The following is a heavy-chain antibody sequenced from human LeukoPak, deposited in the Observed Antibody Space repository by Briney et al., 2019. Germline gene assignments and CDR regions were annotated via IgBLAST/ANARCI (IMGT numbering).Heavy chain of an antibody. CDR2: IKQDGSEK. D-gene: IGHD6-19*01. Sequence: GGSLRLSCAASGFTFSSYWMSWVRQAPGKGLEWVANIKQDGSEKYYVDSVKGRFTISRDNAKNSLYLQMNSLRAEDTAVYYCAYIRGWYQYYFDYWGQGTLVTVSS. V-gene: IGHV3-7*01. CDR3: AYIRGWYQYYFDY. J-gene: IGHJ4*02. CDR1: GFTFSSYW.